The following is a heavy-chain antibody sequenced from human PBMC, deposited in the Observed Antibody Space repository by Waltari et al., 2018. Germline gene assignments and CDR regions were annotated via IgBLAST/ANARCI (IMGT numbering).Heavy chain of an antibody. Sequence: EVQLVEAGGGGVQPGRSLGACCRLFGFTFGDYAMSWVRQAPGKGLEWVGFIRSKPYGGTTEYAASVKGRFTISRVDSESIAYLQMNSLKTEDTAVYYCTRVNGYSQILDYGGQGTLVTVSS. CDR2: IRSKPYGGTT. CDR3: TRVNGYSQILDY. V-gene: IGHV3-49*04. J-gene: IGHJ4*02. CDR1: GFTFGDYA. D-gene: IGHD4-4*01.